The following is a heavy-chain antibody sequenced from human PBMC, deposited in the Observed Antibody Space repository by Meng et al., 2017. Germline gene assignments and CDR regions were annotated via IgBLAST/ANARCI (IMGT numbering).Heavy chain of an antibody. CDR1: GGSFSGYY. V-gene: IGHV4-34*01. J-gene: IGHJ3*02. D-gene: IGHD2-2*01. CDR2: INHSGST. Sequence: SETLSLTCAVYGGSFSGYYWSWIRQPPGKGLEWIGEINHSGSTNYNPSLKSRVTISVDTSKNQFSLKLSSVTAADTAVYYCASQRGHAFAIWGQGKMV. CDR3: ASQRGHAFAI.